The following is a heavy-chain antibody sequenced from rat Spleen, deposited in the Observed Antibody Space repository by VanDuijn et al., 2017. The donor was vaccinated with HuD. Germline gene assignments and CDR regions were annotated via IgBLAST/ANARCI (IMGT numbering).Heavy chain of an antibody. CDR2: LSSDGTTT. Sequence: EVQLVESGGGLVQPGRSLKLSCAASGFTFSNYGMAWVRQTPTKGLEWVATLSSDGTTTYYRDSVKGRFSISRDIAKSTLYLQMDSLRSEDTATYYCARRHYGYTDYFDYWGQGVMVTVSS. D-gene: IGHD1-9*01. V-gene: IGHV5-29*01. CDR1: GFTFSNYG. J-gene: IGHJ2*01. CDR3: ARRHYGYTDYFDY.